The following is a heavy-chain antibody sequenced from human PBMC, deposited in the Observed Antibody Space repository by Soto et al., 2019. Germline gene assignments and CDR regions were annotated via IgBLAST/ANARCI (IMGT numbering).Heavy chain of an antibody. CDR3: VRSSLVVAAATREDY. D-gene: IGHD2-15*01. Sequence: GGSLRLSCAASGFTFSSYWMHWVRQAPGKGLVWVSRINSDGSSTSYADSVKGRFTISRDNAKNTLYLQMNSLRAEDTAVYYCVRSSLVVAAATREDYWGQGTLVTVSS. J-gene: IGHJ4*02. CDR1: GFTFSSYW. CDR2: INSDGSST. V-gene: IGHV3-74*01.